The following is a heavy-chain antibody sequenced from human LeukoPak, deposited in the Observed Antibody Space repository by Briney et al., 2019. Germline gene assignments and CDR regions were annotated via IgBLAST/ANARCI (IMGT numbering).Heavy chain of an antibody. Sequence: SETLSLTCTVSGGSISSYYWSWLRQPPGKGLEWIGNIYYSGSTNYNPSLKSRVTISLHTSKKQFSLKLSSVAAADTAVYYCARAPGYSYGTGGYYFDYWGQGTLVTVSS. D-gene: IGHD5-18*01. J-gene: IGHJ4*02. CDR3: ARAPGYSYGTGGYYFDY. CDR2: IYYSGST. V-gene: IGHV4-59*01. CDR1: GGSISSYY.